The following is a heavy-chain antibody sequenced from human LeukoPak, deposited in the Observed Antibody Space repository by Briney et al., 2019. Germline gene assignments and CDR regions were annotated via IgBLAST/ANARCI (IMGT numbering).Heavy chain of an antibody. Sequence: GGSLRLSCAASGFTFSSYWMSWVRQTPGKGLEWVAHLNQDGSERYYVDSVKGRFTISRENAKNSLYLQMNSLRAEDTAVYYCARKATILDYWGQGTLVTVSS. J-gene: IGHJ4*02. CDR2: LNQDGSER. D-gene: IGHD5-12*01. CDR1: GFTFSSYW. V-gene: IGHV3-7*05. CDR3: ARKATILDY.